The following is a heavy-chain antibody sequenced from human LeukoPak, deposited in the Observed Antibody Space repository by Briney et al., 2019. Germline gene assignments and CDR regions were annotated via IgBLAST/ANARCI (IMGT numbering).Heavy chain of an antibody. J-gene: IGHJ3*02. CDR3: AIDSYDSSGYLAFDI. CDR1: GYTFTSYD. Sequence: ASVKFSCKASGYTFTSYDINWVRQATGQGLEWMGWMNPNSGNTGYAQKFQGRVTMTRNTSISTAYMELSSLRSEDTAVYYCAIDSYDSSGYLAFDIWGQGTMVTVSS. V-gene: IGHV1-8*01. D-gene: IGHD3-22*01. CDR2: MNPNSGNT.